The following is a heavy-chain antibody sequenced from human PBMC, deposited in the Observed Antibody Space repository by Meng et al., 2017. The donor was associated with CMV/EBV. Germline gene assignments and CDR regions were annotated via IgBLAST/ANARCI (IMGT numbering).Heavy chain of an antibody. CDR1: GFTFSSYS. V-gene: IGHV3-21*01. D-gene: IGHD5-24*01. CDR2: ISSSSSYI. Sequence: GGSLRLSCAASGFTFSSYSMNWVRQAPGKGLEWVSSISSSSSYIYYADSVNGRFTISRDNAKNSLYLQMNSLRAEDTAVYYCARDKRFQGWFDPWGQGTLVTVSS. J-gene: IGHJ5*02. CDR3: ARDKRFQGWFDP.